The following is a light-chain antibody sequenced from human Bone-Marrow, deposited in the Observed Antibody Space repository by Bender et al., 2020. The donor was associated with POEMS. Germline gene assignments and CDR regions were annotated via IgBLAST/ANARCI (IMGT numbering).Light chain of an antibody. Sequence: QSALTQPASVSGSPGQSIAISCTGTSSDVGGYKYVSWYQQHPGKAPKLMIYDGSNRPSGVSNRFFGSKSGNTASLTISGLQAEDEANYYCSSYAGSNTWVFGGGTKLTVL. CDR2: DGS. CDR3: SSYAGSNTWV. J-gene: IGLJ3*02. CDR1: SSDVGGYKY. V-gene: IGLV2-14*03.